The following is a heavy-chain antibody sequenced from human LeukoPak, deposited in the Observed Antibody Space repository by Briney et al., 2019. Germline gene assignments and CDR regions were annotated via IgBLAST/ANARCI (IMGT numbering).Heavy chain of an antibody. J-gene: IGHJ4*02. CDR3: ARNKEWELLVRY. CDR1: GFTFSSYA. D-gene: IGHD1-26*01. V-gene: IGHV3-64*04. Sequence: GGSLRLSCSASGFTFSSYAMHWVRQAPGKGLEYVSAISSNGGSTYYADSVKGRFTISRDNSKNTLYLQMNSLRAEDTAVYYCARNKEWELLVRYWGQGTLVTVSS. CDR2: ISSNGGST.